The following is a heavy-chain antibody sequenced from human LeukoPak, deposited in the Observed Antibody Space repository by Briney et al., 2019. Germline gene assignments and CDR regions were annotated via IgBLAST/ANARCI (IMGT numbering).Heavy chain of an antibody. V-gene: IGHV4-30-2*01. Sequence: SQTLSLTCAVSGGSISRGGYSWSWIRQPPGKGLEWIGYIYHSGSTYYNPSLKSRVTISVDRSKNQFSLKLSSVTAAGTAVYYCARGVNYGSGSYYLSPWFDPWGQGALVTVSS. CDR2: IYHSGST. J-gene: IGHJ5*02. CDR1: GGSISRGGYS. CDR3: ARGVNYGSGSYYLSPWFDP. D-gene: IGHD3-10*01.